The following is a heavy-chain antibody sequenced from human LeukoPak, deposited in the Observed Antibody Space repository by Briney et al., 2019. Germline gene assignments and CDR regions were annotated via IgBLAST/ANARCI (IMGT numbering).Heavy chain of an antibody. J-gene: IGHJ5*02. CDR1: GFSFSIYV. V-gene: IGHV3-23*01. Sequence: GGSLRLSCAASGFSFSIYVMSWVRQAPGKGLEWVSTISGGTSGTHYADSVRGRFTISRDNSKNTLYLQLNSLRAEDTAVYYCARVQKGIAAAGTGGGWFEPWGQGTLVTVSS. CDR2: ISGGTSGT. CDR3: ARVQKGIAAAGTGGGWFEP. D-gene: IGHD6-13*01.